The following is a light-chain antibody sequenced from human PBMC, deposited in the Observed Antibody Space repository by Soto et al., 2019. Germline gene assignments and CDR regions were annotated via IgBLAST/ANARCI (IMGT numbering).Light chain of an antibody. Sequence: QSALTQPASVSGSPGQSITISCTGTSSDVGGHNFVSWYQQHPGKAPKLMIYEVTNRPSGVSDRFSGSKSGNTASLTISGLQAEDEADYYCNSYTSTFTWVFGGVTKLTVL. CDR3: NSYTSTFTWV. CDR1: SSDVGGHNF. V-gene: IGLV2-14*01. CDR2: EVT. J-gene: IGLJ2*01.